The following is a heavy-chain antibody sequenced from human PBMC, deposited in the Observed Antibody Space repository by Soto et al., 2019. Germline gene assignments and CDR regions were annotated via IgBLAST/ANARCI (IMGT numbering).Heavy chain of an antibody. V-gene: IGHV1-69*01. CDR1: GGTFSSYA. CDR2: IIPIFGTA. J-gene: IGHJ3*02. D-gene: IGHD2-15*01. CDR3: ARGGVSCSGGSCYEVAPLDAFDI. Sequence: QVQLVQSGAEVKKPGSSVKVSCKASGGTFSSYAISWVRQAPGQGLEWMGGIIPIFGTANYAQKFQGRVTITADESTSTAYMELSSLRSEDTAVYYCARGGVSCSGGSCYEVAPLDAFDIWGQGTMVTVSS.